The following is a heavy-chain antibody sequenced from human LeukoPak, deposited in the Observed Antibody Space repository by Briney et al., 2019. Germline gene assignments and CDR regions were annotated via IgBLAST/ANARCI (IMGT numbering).Heavy chain of an antibody. CDR2: IYPGDSDT. CDR3: ARRTTYDILTGYEVRYFDY. D-gene: IGHD3-9*01. V-gene: IGHV5-51*01. Sequence: KHGASLKISCKGSGYSFTSYWIGWVRQVPGKGLEWIGIIYPGDSDTRYSPSFQGQVTISADKSISTAYLQWSSLKASDTAMYYCARRTTYDILTGYEVRYFDYWGQGTLVTVSS. CDR1: GYSFTSYW. J-gene: IGHJ4*02.